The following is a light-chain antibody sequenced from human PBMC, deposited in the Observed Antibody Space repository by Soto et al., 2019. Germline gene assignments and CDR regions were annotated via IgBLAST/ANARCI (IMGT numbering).Light chain of an antibody. V-gene: IGLV2-14*01. CDR2: DVS. CDR3: SSYTSSDTLV. J-gene: IGLJ1*01. CDR1: SSDVGGYNY. Sequence: QSALTQDASVSGSPGQSITISCTGTSSDVGGYNYVSWYQQYPGKAPKLMIYDVSNRPSGVSNRFSGSKSGNTASLTISGLRAEDEADYYCSSYTSSDTLVFGTGTKLTVL.